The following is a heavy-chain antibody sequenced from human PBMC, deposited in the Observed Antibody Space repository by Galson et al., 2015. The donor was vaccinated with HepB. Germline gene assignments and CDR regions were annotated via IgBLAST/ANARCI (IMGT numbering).Heavy chain of an antibody. Sequence: SVKVSCKASGGTFSSYAISWVRQAPGQGLEWMGGIIPIFGTANYAQKFQGRVTITADESTSTAYMELSSLRSEDTAVYYCARSTIVGVVIIPNYFDYWGQGTLVTVSS. J-gene: IGHJ4*02. CDR2: IIPIFGTA. D-gene: IGHD3-3*01. V-gene: IGHV1-69*13. CDR3: ARSTIVGVVIIPNYFDY. CDR1: GGTFSSYA.